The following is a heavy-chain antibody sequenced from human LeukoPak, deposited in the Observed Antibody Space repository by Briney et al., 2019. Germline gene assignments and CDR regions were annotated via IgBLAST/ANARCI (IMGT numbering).Heavy chain of an antibody. J-gene: IGHJ6*02. Sequence: GGSLRLSCSASGFTFSTYWMHWVRQAPGKGLVWDSRINSDGTTTSYEDSVKGRSTISRDNAKNTVYLLLNSLRADDTAVYYCAGADYSNYGNNGMDVSGQGTTVTVSS. CDR2: INSDGTTT. D-gene: IGHD4-11*01. CDR1: GFTFSTYW. CDR3: AGADYSNYGNNGMDV. V-gene: IGHV3-74*01.